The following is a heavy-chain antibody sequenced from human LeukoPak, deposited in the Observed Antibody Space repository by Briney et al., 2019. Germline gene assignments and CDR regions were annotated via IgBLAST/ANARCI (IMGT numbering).Heavy chain of an antibody. CDR1: GGSIRNIDYY. Sequence: SETLSLTCTVSGGSIRNIDYYWGWIRQPPGKGLEWIGSIYYSGNTYYNPSLKSRVTISVDTSKNQFSLKLSSVTAADTAVYYCARRARGYYFDYWGQGTLVTVST. CDR2: IYYSGNT. J-gene: IGHJ4*02. V-gene: IGHV4-39*01. CDR3: ARRARGYYFDY.